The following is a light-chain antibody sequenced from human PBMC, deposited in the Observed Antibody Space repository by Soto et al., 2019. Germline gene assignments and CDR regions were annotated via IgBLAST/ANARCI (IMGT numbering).Light chain of an antibody. CDR1: SSNIGNNY. CDR3: GTWDSRLSDVL. CDR2: DND. J-gene: IGLJ2*01. V-gene: IGLV1-51*01. Sequence: QSVLTQPPSVSAAPGQKVTISCSGSSSNIGNNYVYWYQQLPGTAPKLLIHDNDKRPSGIPDRFSGSKSGTSATLGITGLQTGDEADYYCGTWDSRLSDVLFGGGTQLTVL.